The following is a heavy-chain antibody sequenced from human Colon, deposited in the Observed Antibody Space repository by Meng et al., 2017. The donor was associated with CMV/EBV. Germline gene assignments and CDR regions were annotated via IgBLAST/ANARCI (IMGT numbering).Heavy chain of an antibody. CDR2: IKQDGSEK. CDR3: MTPTGSSDY. CDR1: GFTFSSYW. V-gene: IGHV3-7*01. Sequence: GGSLRLSCAASGFTFSSYWMNWVRQAPGKGLEWVANIKQDGSEKNYADSVKGRFTISRDNAQNSMYRQMTSLRVEDTSIYYCMTPTGSSDYWGQGTLVTVSS. J-gene: IGHJ4*02. D-gene: IGHD6-6*01.